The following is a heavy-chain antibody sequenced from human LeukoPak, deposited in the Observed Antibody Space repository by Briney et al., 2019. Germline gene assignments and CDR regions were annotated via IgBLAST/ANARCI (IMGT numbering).Heavy chain of an antibody. D-gene: IGHD5-24*01. J-gene: IGHJ4*02. CDR1: GDSISSGDYY. CDR3: ARQTNWGWLQADQPVVFDY. CDR2: VYHSGTT. Sequence: PSETLSLTCTVSGDSISSGDYYWSWIRQPPGTGLEWIGYVYHSGTTYYNPSLKSRVTISVDTSKNQFSLKLNSVTAADTAVYYCARQTNWGWLQADQPVVFDYWGQGILVTVSS. V-gene: IGHV4-30-2*02.